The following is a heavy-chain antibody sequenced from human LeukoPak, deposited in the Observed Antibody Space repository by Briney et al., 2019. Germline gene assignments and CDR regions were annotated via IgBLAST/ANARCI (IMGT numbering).Heavy chain of an antibody. CDR3: ARGVDIAAAGTVCDY. V-gene: IGHV3-21*01. CDR1: GFTFSSYN. Sequence: GGSLRLSCAASGFTFSSYNMNWVRQAPGKGLEWVSSISSSSTYIYYADSVKGRFTISRDNAKNSLYLQMNSLRAEDTALYYCARGVDIAAAGTVCDYWGQGSLVTVSS. CDR2: ISSSSTYI. J-gene: IGHJ4*02. D-gene: IGHD6-13*01.